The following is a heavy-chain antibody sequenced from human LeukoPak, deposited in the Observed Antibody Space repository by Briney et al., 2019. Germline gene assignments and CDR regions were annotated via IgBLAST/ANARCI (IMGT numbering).Heavy chain of an antibody. J-gene: IGHJ6*03. Sequence: SETLSLTCTVSGGSISSYYWSWIRQPPGKGLEWIGYIYYSGSTNYNPSLKSRVTISVDTSKNQFSLKLSSVTAADTAVYYCARSFSGYDLAYYYYMGVWGKGTTVTVSS. CDR2: IYYSGST. V-gene: IGHV4-59*01. CDR1: GGSISSYY. D-gene: IGHD5-12*01. CDR3: ARSFSGYDLAYYYYMGV.